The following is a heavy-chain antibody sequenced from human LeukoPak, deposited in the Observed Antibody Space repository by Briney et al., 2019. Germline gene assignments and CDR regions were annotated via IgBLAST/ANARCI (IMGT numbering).Heavy chain of an antibody. CDR1: GFTFSSYS. Sequence: GGSLRLSCAVSGFTFSSYSMNWVRQAPGKGLEWISYISNSSATIYYADSVRGRFTISRNNAEKSLYLQMNSLRAEDTAVYYCARGVQEGFLEWVGDYWGQGTLVTVSS. CDR3: ARGVQEGFLEWVGDY. V-gene: IGHV3-48*01. D-gene: IGHD3-3*01. CDR2: ISNSSATI. J-gene: IGHJ4*02.